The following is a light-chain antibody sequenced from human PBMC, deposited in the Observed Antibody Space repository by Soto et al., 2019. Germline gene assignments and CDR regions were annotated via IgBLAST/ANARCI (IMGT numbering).Light chain of an antibody. CDR2: AAS. Sequence: DIQMTQSPSSVSASVGDRVTITCRASQGISSWLAWYQQPKGKAPKLLIYAASSLQSGVPSRFRGSGSGTDFTLTISRLQPEDFQTYYCQHLNSYPLTFGGGTKVDIK. CDR1: QGISSW. CDR3: QHLNSYPLT. J-gene: IGKJ4*01. V-gene: IGKV1-12*01.